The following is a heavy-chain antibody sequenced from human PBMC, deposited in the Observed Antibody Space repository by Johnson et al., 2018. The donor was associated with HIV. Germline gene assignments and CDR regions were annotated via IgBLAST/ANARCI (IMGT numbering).Heavy chain of an antibody. D-gene: IGHD3-16*01. CDR1: GFIFSDYY. CDR3: ARVGASRFDAFHV. CDR2: ISSSGRTI. J-gene: IGHJ3*01. V-gene: IGHV3-11*04. Sequence: QVQLVESGGGVVQPGTSLRLSCAASGFIFSDYYMTWIRQAPGKGLESISYISSSGRTIYYADSVKGRFTISRDNSKNTLYLQMNSLRAGDTAVYYCARVGASRFDAFHVWGQGTMVTVSS.